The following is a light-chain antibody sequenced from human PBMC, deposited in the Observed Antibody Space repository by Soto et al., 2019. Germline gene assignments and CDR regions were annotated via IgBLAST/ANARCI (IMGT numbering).Light chain of an antibody. V-gene: IGKV1D-16*01. CDR2: AAS. Sequence: TQSPGTLSLSPGERVTLSCRASQRVYSSWLAWYQQKPGKAPKLLIYAASSLQSGVPSRFSGSGSGTDFTLTISSLQSEDFAVYYCQQYKNWPLVGQGTRLEIK. CDR1: QRVYSSW. J-gene: IGKJ5*01. CDR3: QQYKNWPL.